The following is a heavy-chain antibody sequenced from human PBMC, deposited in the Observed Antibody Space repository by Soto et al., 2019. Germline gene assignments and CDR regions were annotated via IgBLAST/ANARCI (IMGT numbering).Heavy chain of an antibody. CDR1: GDSIISSDFY. J-gene: IGHJ5*02. Sequence: SETLSLTCTVSGDSIISSDFYWGWIRQPPGKGLEWIGSIFYLGTSYYNPSLKSRVTMSVDTSKNQFSLKLRSVTAADTAMYYCARQYDFWSGYFLSRWFDPWGQGTLVTVSS. CDR3: ARQYDFWSGYFLSRWFDP. D-gene: IGHD3-3*01. CDR2: IFYLGTS. V-gene: IGHV4-39*01.